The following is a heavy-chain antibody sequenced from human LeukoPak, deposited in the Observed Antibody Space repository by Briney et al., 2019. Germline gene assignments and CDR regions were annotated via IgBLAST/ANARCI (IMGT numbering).Heavy chain of an antibody. V-gene: IGHV4-30-2*01. J-gene: IGHJ3*02. CDR1: GGSISSGGYS. CDR3: ARGGGITMVRGEDHPNGAFDI. CDR2: IYHSGGT. D-gene: IGHD3-10*01. Sequence: SETLSLTCTVSGGSISSGGYSWSWIRQPPGKGLEWIGYIYHSGGTYYNPSLKSRVTISVDRSKNQFSLKLSSVTAADTAVYYCARGGGITMVRGEDHPNGAFDIWGQGTMVTVSS.